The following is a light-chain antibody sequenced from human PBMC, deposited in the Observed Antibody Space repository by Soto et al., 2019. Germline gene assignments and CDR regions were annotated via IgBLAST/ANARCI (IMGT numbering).Light chain of an antibody. Sequence: DIQMTQSPSTLSASVGDRVTITCRASQNIDNCLAWYQHKPGKAPNVLIYKASTLESGVPSRFSGSESGTEFTLTISSLQPDDFATYYCQQYNSYPRTFGQGTTVEIK. J-gene: IGKJ2*01. CDR3: QQYNSYPRT. CDR2: KAS. CDR1: QNIDNC. V-gene: IGKV1-5*03.